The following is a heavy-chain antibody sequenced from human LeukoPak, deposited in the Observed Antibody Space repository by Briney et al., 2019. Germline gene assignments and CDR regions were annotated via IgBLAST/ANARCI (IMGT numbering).Heavy chain of an antibody. J-gene: IGHJ6*03. D-gene: IGHD1-26*01. CDR1: GFTFSSYG. Sequence: GGSLRLSCAASGFTFSSYGIHWVRQAPGKGLEWVAFIRYDGRNKYYAESVKGRFTISRDNSKNTLYLQMNSLRAEDTAVYYCAKETSSYSGEGEHYYYYYMDVWGKGTTVTISS. CDR2: IRYDGRNK. V-gene: IGHV3-30*02. CDR3: AKETSSYSGEGEHYYYYYMDV.